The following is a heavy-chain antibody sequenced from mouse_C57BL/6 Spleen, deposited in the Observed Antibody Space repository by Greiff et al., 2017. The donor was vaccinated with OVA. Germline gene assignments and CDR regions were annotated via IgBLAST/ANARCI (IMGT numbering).Heavy chain of an antibody. CDR1: GYAFSSSW. CDR2: IYPGDGDT. V-gene: IGHV1-82*01. J-gene: IGHJ3*01. D-gene: IGHD2-4*01. CDR3: ARYYYYDYEVFAY. Sequence: QVQLQQSGPELVKPGASVKISCKASGYAFSSSWMNWVKQRPGNGLEWIGRIYPGDGDTNYNGKFKGKATLTADKSSSTAYMQLSSLTSEDSAVYFCARYYYYDYEVFAYWGQGTLVTVSA.